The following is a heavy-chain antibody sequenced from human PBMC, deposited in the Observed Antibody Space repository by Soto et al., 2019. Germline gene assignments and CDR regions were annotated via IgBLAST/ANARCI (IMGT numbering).Heavy chain of an antibody. Sequence: PGGSLRLSCAASGFTFSNAWMSRVRQAPGKGLEWVGRIKSKTDGGTTDYAAPVKGRFTISRDDSKNTLYLQMNSLKTEDTAVYYCTTLNYDFWSPTYYYYGMDVWGQGTTVTVSS. J-gene: IGHJ6*02. CDR2: IKSKTDGGTT. V-gene: IGHV3-15*01. CDR3: TTLNYDFWSPTYYYYGMDV. D-gene: IGHD3-3*01. CDR1: GFTFSNAW.